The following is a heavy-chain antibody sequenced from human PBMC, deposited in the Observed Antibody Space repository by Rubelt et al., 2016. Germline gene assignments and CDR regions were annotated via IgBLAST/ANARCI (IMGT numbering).Heavy chain of an antibody. J-gene: IGHJ4*02. CDR1: GFTFSDYY. V-gene: IGHV3-11*04. CDR2: IVYSGDSQ. D-gene: IGHD2-15*01. CDR3: ARDGSEWWREY. Sequence: EQLVESGGGLVQPGGSLRLSCAASGFTFSDYYMSWIRQAPGKGLEWVSTIVYSGDSQYYADSVKGRFTISRDNTRNSLFLQRNSLRADDTAIYYGARDGSEWWREYWGQGTLVTVSS.